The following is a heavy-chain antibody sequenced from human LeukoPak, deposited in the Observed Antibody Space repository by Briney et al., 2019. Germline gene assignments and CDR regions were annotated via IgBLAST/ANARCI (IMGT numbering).Heavy chain of an antibody. J-gene: IGHJ3*02. D-gene: IGHD5-18*01. V-gene: IGHV3-9*01. Sequence: GGSLRLSCAASGFTFDDYAMHWVRQAPGKGLEWVSGISWNSGSIGYADSVKGRFTISRDNAKNSLYLQMNSLRAEDTALHYCAKDLWGGYSAFDIWGQGTMVTVSS. CDR1: GFTFDDYA. CDR3: AKDLWGGYSAFDI. CDR2: ISWNSGSI.